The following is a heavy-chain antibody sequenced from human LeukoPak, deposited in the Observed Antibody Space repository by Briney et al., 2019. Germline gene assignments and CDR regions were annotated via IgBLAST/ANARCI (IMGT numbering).Heavy chain of an antibody. CDR2: IYYSGST. Sequence: SETLSLTCTVSGGSISSSSYYWGWIRQPPGKGLEWIGSIYYSGSTYYNPSLKSRVTISVDTSKNQFSLKLSSVTAADTAVYYCARRTGGLRYFDWLLSVWAFDYWGQGTLVTVSS. CDR3: ARRTGGLRYFDWLLSVWAFDY. J-gene: IGHJ4*02. V-gene: IGHV4-39*01. D-gene: IGHD3-9*01. CDR1: GGSISSSSYY.